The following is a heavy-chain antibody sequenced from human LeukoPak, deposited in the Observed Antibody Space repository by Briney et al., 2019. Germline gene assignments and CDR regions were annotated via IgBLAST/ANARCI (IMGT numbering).Heavy chain of an antibody. Sequence: PSETLSLTCTVSGGSISSYYWSWIRQPPGKGLEWIGYIYDSGSTNYNPSLKSRVTISAGMSKNQFSLRLSSVTAADTAVYYCARGGYYDSSGYYYFDYWGQGTLVTVSS. CDR2: IYDSGST. J-gene: IGHJ4*02. D-gene: IGHD3-22*01. CDR1: GGSISSYY. CDR3: ARGGYYDSSGYYYFDY. V-gene: IGHV4-59*01.